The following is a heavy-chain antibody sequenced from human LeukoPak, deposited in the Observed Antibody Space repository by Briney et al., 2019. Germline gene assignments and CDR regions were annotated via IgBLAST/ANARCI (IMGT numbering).Heavy chain of an antibody. D-gene: IGHD3-10*01. CDR1: GGSISSGDYY. CDR3: ARGPLWFGELPDYYYYGMDV. J-gene: IGHJ6*02. CDR2: IYYSGST. V-gene: IGHV4-30-4*01. Sequence: SQTLSLTCTVSGGSISSGDYYWSWIRQPPGKGLEWIGYIYYSGSTYYNPSLKSRVTISVDTSTNQFSLKLSSVTAADTAVYYCARGPLWFGELPDYYYYGMDVWGQGTTVTVSS.